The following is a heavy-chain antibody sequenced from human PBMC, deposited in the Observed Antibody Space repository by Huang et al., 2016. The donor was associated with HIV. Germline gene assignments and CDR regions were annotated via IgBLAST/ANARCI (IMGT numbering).Heavy chain of an antibody. D-gene: IGHD1-26*01. CDR2: IYYSGNT. Sequence: QLQLQESGPGLVKPSETLSLTCTVSGGSISSSSYYWGWIRQPPGKGLELIGSIYYSGNTYYNPSLKSRVTISVDTSKNQFSLKLSSVTAADTAVYYCARLLYRYYFDYWGQGTLVTVSS. V-gene: IGHV4-39*01. CDR3: ARLLYRYYFDY. J-gene: IGHJ4*02. CDR1: GGSISSSSYY.